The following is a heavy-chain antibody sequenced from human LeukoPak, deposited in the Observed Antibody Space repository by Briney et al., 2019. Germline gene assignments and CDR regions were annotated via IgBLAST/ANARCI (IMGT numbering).Heavy chain of an antibody. V-gene: IGHV1-69*04. Sequence: SVKVSCKASGGTFSSYAISWVRQAPGQGLEWMGRIIPILGIANYAQKFQGRVTITADKSTSTAYMELSSLRSEDTAVYYCANGYRSSTSCPSLDYWGQGTLVTVSS. D-gene: IGHD2-2*01. CDR1: GGTFSSYA. CDR3: ANGYRSSTSCPSLDY. J-gene: IGHJ4*02. CDR2: IIPILGIA.